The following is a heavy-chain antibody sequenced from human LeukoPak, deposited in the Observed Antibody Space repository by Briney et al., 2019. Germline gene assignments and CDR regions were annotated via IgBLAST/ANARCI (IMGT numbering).Heavy chain of an antibody. D-gene: IGHD6-13*01. V-gene: IGHV3-30*04. Sequence: GRSLRLPCAASGFTFSSYAMHWVRQAPGKGLEWVAVISYDGSNKYYADSVKGRFTISRDNSKNTLYLQMNSLRAEDTAVYYCARGILAAAGSLDYWGQGTLVTVSS. CDR1: GFTFSSYA. CDR3: ARGILAAAGSLDY. J-gene: IGHJ4*02. CDR2: ISYDGSNK.